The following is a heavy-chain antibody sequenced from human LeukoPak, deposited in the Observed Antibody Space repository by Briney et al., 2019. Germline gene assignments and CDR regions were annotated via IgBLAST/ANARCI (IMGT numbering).Heavy chain of an antibody. CDR1: GGSISSNSYY. Sequence: PSETLSLTCAVSGGSISSNSYYWGWIRQPPGKGLEWIGSIYYSGSTYYNPSLKSRVTISVDTSKNQFSLKLSSVTAADTAVYYCARDQVYSSSWITPDAFDIWGQGTMVTVSS. J-gene: IGHJ3*02. D-gene: IGHD6-13*01. V-gene: IGHV4-39*07. CDR3: ARDQVYSSSWITPDAFDI. CDR2: IYYSGST.